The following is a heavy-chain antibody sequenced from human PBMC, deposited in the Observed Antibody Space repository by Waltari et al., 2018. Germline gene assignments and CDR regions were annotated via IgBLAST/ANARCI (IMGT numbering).Heavy chain of an antibody. CDR3: ARVFNFWSGTTTNWFDP. CDR2: INHSGST. V-gene: IGHV4-34*01. J-gene: IGHJ5*02. CDR1: GGSFSGYY. D-gene: IGHD3-3*01. Sequence: QVQLQQWGAGLLKPSETLSLTCAVYGGSFSGYYWSWIRQPPGKGLEWIGEINHSGSTNYNPSLKSRVTISVDTSKNQFSLKLSSVTAADTAVYYCARVFNFWSGTTTNWFDPWGQGTLVIVSS.